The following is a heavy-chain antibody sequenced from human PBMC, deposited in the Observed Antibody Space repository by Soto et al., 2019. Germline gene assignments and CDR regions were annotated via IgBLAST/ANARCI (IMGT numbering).Heavy chain of an antibody. Sequence: EVQLVESGGGLVQPGGSLRRSCAASGVNLSNYWMHWGRQAQGEGLVWVSRIDSYGSTTNYADSVKARSTVSRDNARNPLYLQMNSLRSEESAIYYCARGGLHAYYKDNWGQGILVTVSS. J-gene: IGHJ4*02. D-gene: IGHD3-10*01. CDR2: IDSYGSTT. CDR3: ARGGLHAYYKDN. V-gene: IGHV3-74*01. CDR1: GVNLSNYW.